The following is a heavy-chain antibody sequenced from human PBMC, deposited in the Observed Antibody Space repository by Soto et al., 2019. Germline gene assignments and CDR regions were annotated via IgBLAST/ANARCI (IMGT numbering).Heavy chain of an antibody. J-gene: IGHJ4*02. D-gene: IGHD3-3*01. CDR2: INDGNGNT. Sequence: QVQLVQSGAEVKKPGASVKVSCKASGYTFSSHAMHWVRQAPGQRLEWMGWINDGNGNTKYSQNFQGRVAITRDTSASTAYMELRSLRSEDTAVYYCARDGARITVFGVVYYFDYWGQGTLVTVSS. V-gene: IGHV1-3*01. CDR1: GYTFSSHA. CDR3: ARDGARITVFGVVYYFDY.